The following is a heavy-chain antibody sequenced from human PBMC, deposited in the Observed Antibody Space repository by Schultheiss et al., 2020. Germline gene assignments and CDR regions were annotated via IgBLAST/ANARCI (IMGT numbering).Heavy chain of an antibody. J-gene: IGHJ6*02. D-gene: IGHD2-2*01. CDR2: IYPGDSDT. Sequence: GESLKISCKGSGYSFTSYWIGWVRQMPGKGLEWMGIIYPGDSDTRYSPSFQGQVTISADKSISTAYLQWSSLKASDTAMYYCARQSIVVVPAATSGYYYYYGMDVWGQGTTVNGYS. V-gene: IGHV5-51*01. CDR3: ARQSIVVVPAATSGYYYYYGMDV. CDR1: GYSFTSYW.